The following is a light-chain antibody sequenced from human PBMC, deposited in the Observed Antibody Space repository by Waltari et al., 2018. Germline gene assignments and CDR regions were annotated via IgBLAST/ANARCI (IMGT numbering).Light chain of an antibody. J-gene: IGLJ3*02. CDR1: SSDVGGYNY. V-gene: IGLV2-14*01. Sequence: QSALTQPASVSGSPGQSITISCTGTSSDVGGYNYVSWYQQHPGKAPKLLIFDVSNRPSGVSIRFSGSKSGNTAPLTISGLQAEDESDYYCCSFTSRSTWVFGGGTKVTVL. CDR3: CSFTSRSTWV. CDR2: DVS.